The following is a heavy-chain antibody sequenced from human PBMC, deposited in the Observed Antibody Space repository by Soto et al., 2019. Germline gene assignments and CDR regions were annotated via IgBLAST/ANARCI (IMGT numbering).Heavy chain of an antibody. J-gene: IGHJ4*02. Sequence: ASVKVSCKASGYTFTSYGISWVRQAPGQGLEWMGWISAYNGNTNYAQKLQGRVTMTTDTSTSTAYMELRSLRSDDTAVYYCARVIGCSGGSCYSAFRYWVQGTLVTVSS. CDR3: ARVIGCSGGSCYSAFRY. V-gene: IGHV1-18*01. CDR2: ISAYNGNT. D-gene: IGHD2-15*01. CDR1: GYTFTSYG.